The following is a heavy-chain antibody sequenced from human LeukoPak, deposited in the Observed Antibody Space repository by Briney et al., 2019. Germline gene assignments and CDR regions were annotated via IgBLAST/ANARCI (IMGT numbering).Heavy chain of an antibody. CDR3: ARSRDGYKPGGCLEYFDY. CDR1: GGTFSSYA. Sequence: SSVKVSCKASGGTFSSYAISWVRQAPGQGLEWMGGIIPIFGTANYAQKFQGRVTITADESTSTAYMELSSLRSEDTAVYYCARSRDGYKPGGCLEYFDYWGQGTLVTVSS. J-gene: IGHJ4*02. CDR2: IIPIFGTA. V-gene: IGHV1-69*13. D-gene: IGHD5-24*01.